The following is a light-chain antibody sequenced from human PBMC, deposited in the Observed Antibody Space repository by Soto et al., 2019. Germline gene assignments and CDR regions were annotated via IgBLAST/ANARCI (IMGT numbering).Light chain of an antibody. CDR1: QSVSSS. J-gene: IGKJ4*01. CDR3: QQRSYWPT. Sequence: EIVLTQSPATLSLSPGERATLSCRASQSVSSSLAWYQQKPGQAPRLLIYDASNRATGIPARFSGSGSGTDFTLTISSLEPEDFAVYYCQQRSYWPTFGGGTKVEIK. CDR2: DAS. V-gene: IGKV3-11*01.